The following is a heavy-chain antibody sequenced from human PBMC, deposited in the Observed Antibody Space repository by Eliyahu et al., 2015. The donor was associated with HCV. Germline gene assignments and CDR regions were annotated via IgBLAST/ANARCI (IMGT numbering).Heavy chain of an antibody. J-gene: IGHJ4*02. Sequence: QVQLVESGGGVVQPGRSLRLSCAASGFXFXSYGMXWVRQAPGKGLEWVAVIWYDGSNKYYADSVKGRFTISRDNSKNTLYLQMNSLRAEDTAVYYCARGYGRGSGSPLDYWGQGTLVTVSS. V-gene: IGHV3-33*08. CDR3: ARGYGRGSGSPLDY. CDR1: GFXFXSYG. CDR2: IWYDGSNK. D-gene: IGHD3-10*01.